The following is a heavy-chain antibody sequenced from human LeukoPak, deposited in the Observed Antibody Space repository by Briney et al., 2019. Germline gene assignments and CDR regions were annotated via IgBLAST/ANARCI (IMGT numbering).Heavy chain of an antibody. CDR1: GFSLYSSGVG. Sequence: ESGPTLVNPTQTLTLTCTFSGFSLYSSGVGVGWIRQPPGKALEWLAVIYWDDDKRYNPSLRSRLTMSKDASKSQVFLEMRNMDPVDAATYYCAHRRPAHLTGWDNSYFDNWGPGTLVTVSS. V-gene: IGHV2-5*02. CDR3: AHRRPAHLTGWDNSYFDN. J-gene: IGHJ4*02. CDR2: IYWDDDK. D-gene: IGHD1/OR15-1a*01.